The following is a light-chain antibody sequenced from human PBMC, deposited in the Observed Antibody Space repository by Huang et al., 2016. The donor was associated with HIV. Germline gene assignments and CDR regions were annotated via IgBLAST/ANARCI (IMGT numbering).Light chain of an antibody. CDR2: GPS. CDR1: KAASSDF. Sequence: ASLSCRASKAASSDFLAWYQHKPGQAPRLLISGPSNRATGVPDRFSVSWSGTDFTLSIDRLEPEDFALYYCQQFGYSPFTFGGGTRLEI. J-gene: IGKJ4*01. V-gene: IGKV3-20*01. CDR3: QQFGYSPFT.